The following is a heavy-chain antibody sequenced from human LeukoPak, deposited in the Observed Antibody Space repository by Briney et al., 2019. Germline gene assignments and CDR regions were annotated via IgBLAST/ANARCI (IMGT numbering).Heavy chain of an antibody. CDR1: GFTVSSNY. V-gene: IGHV3-66*01. Sequence: GGSLRLSCAASGFTVSSNYTSWVRQAPGKGLEWVSVIYSGGSTYYADSVKGRFTISRDNSKNTLYLQMNSLRAEDTAVYYCARGRYYYDSSGPSDYWGQGTLVTVSS. D-gene: IGHD3-22*01. J-gene: IGHJ4*02. CDR3: ARGRYYYDSSGPSDY. CDR2: IYSGGST.